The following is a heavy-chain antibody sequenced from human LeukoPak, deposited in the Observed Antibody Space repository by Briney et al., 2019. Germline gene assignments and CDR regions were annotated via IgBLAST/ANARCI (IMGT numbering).Heavy chain of an antibody. V-gene: IGHV3-15*07. CDR2: IESKTDGGTT. CDR3: TTVFSQWLVLVDP. Sequence: GGSLRLSCAASGFTFSNAWMNWVRQAPGKGLEWVGRIESKTDGGTTDYAAPVKGRFTISRDDSKNTLYLQMNSLKTEDTAVYYCTTVFSQWLVLVDPWGQGTLVTVSS. J-gene: IGHJ5*02. D-gene: IGHD6-19*01. CDR1: GFTFSNAW.